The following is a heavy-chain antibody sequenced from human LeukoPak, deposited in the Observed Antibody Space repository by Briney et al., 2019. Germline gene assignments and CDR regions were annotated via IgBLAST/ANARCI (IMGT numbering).Heavy chain of an antibody. J-gene: IGHJ6*04. D-gene: IGHD3-10*02. CDR3: AELGITMIGGV. CDR1: GFIFSSYE. CDR2: ISSSGNVI. V-gene: IGHV3-48*03. Sequence: GGSLRLSCAASGFIFSSYELNWVRQAPGKGLEWVSYISSSGNVIYYADSVKGRFTISRDNAKNSLYLQMNSLRAEDTAVYYCAELGITMIGGVWGKGTTVTISS.